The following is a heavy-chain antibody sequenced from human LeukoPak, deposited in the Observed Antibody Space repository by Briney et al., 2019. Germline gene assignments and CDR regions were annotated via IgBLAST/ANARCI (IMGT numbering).Heavy chain of an antibody. J-gene: IGHJ4*02. D-gene: IGHD5-24*01. CDR2: ISSSSSYI. CDR3: ARDSVSPEMATICPFDY. V-gene: IGHV3-21*01. Sequence: PGGSLRLSCAASGFTFSSYSMNWVRQAPGKGLEWVSSISSSSSYIYYADSVKGRFTISRDNAKNSLYLQMNSLRAEDTAVYYCARDSVSPEMATICPFDYWGQGTLVTVSS. CDR1: GFTFSSYS.